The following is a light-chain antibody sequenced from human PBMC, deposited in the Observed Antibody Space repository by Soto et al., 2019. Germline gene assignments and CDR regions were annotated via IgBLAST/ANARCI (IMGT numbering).Light chain of an antibody. Sequence: DIEMTQSPLSLAVTPGEPASISCRSSQSLLHKTGRNYLAWYLKKLGQSPQLLIYLGSNRASGVPDRFSGSGSGTDFTLKISRVEAEDVGIYYCKQALQTPLTFGGGTKVEIK. CDR3: KQALQTPLT. V-gene: IGKV2-28*01. CDR1: QSLLHKTGRNY. CDR2: LGS. J-gene: IGKJ4*01.